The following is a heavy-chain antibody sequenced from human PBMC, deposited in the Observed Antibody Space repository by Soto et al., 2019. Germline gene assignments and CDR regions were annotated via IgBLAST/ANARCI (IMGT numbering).Heavy chain of an antibody. V-gene: IGHV1-69*02. Sequence: GASVKVSCKASGGTFSSYTISWVRQAPGQGLEWMGRIIPILGIANYAQKFQGRVTITADKSTSTAYMELSSLRSEDTAVYYCARGGVPAAKYYYYYMDVWAKGPRSPSP. CDR2: IIPILGIA. CDR3: ARGGVPAAKYYYYYMDV. J-gene: IGHJ6*03. D-gene: IGHD2-2*01. CDR1: GGTFSSYT.